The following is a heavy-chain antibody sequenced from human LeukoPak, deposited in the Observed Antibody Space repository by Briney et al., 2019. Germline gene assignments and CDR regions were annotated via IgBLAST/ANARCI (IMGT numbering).Heavy chain of an antibody. CDR1: GGSISSGDYY. Sequence: SGTLSLTCTVSGGSISSGDYYWSWIRQPPGKGLEWIGYIYYSGSTYYNPSLKSRVTISVDTSKNQFSLKLSSVTAADTAVYYCARVSPPNYYDSSGYYPDIWGQGTMVTVSS. D-gene: IGHD3-22*01. V-gene: IGHV4-30-4*01. CDR2: IYYSGST. J-gene: IGHJ3*02. CDR3: ARVSPPNYYDSSGYYPDI.